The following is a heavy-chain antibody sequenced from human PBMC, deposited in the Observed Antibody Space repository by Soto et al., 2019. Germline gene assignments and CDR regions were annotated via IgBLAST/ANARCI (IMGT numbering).Heavy chain of an antibody. J-gene: IGHJ3*02. CDR3: TTDIVQSSWYGLIDAFDI. D-gene: IGHD6-13*01. Sequence: GGSLRLSCAASGFTFSNAWMSWVRQAPGKGLEWVGRIKSKTDGGTTDYAAPVKGRFTISRDDSKNTLYLQMNSLKTEDTAVYYCTTDIVQSSWYGLIDAFDIWGQGTMVTVSS. CDR2: IKSKTDGGTT. CDR1: GFTFSNAW. V-gene: IGHV3-15*01.